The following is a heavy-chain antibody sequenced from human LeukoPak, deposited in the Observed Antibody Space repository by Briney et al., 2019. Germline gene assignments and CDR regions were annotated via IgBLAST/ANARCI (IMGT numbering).Heavy chain of an antibody. J-gene: IGHJ4*02. V-gene: IGHV6-1*01. CDR2: TYYRSKWYN. D-gene: IGHD1-26*01. CDR3: ARDPVGGSTIFDY. CDR1: GDSVSSKSAA. Sequence: SQTLSLTCTISGDSVSSKSAAWNWIRQSPSRGLEWLGRTYYRSKWYNDYAVSVASRISINPDTSKNQFSLQLSSVTPEDTAVYYCARDPVGGSTIFDYWGQGTLVTVSS.